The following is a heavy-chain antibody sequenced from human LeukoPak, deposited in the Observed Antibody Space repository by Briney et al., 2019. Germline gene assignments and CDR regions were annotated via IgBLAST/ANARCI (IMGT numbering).Heavy chain of an antibody. CDR3: TRDVNIGAGAVGFEY. D-gene: IGHD6-25*01. V-gene: IGHV3-74*01. J-gene: IGHJ4*02. CDR1: GGSFSGYY. CDR2: INTDGSST. Sequence: PSETLSLTCAVYGGSFSGYYWSWIRQPPGKGLVWVSRINTDGSSTTYADSVKGRFTISRDNAKNTLYLQMNSLRAEDTAVYYCTRDVNIGAGAVGFEYWGQGTLVTVSS.